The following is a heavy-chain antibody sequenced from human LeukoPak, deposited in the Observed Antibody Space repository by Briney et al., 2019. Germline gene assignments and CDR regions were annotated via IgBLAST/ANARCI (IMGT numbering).Heavy chain of an antibody. D-gene: IGHD6-19*01. V-gene: IGHV3-23*01. CDR2: ISGSGGST. CDR3: AKVHYSSGWTFDY. CDR1: GFTFSSYA. Sequence: GGSLRLSCAASGFTFSSYAMSWVRQAPGKGLEWVSAISGSGGSTYYADSVKGRFTISRDSSKNTLYLQMNSLRAEDTAVYYCAKVHYSSGWTFDYWGQGTLVTVSS. J-gene: IGHJ4*02.